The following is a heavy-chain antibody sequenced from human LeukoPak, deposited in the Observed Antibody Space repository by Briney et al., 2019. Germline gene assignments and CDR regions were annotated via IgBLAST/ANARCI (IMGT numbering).Heavy chain of an antibody. Sequence: PGSFLRLSCGASGFTFHDYGMHRGRKHPGKGVAWVSVISRNRGRTDYAPSVQARFTICRNNDKNSMSPQMERLRIEDTAYYYCVTDIDPGIAVAGSHPLLGSRVSPYFANWGQGTLVTVSS. J-gene: IGHJ4*02. CDR1: GFTFHDYG. V-gene: IGHV3-9*01. CDR3: VTDIDPGIAVAGSHPLLGSRVSPYFAN. CDR2: ISRNRGRT. D-gene: IGHD6-19*01.